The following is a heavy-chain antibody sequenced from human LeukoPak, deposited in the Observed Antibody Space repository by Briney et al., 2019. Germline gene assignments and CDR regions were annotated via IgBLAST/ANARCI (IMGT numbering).Heavy chain of an antibody. CDR1: GFTFSSYG. CDR2: IWYDGSNK. J-gene: IGHJ4*02. Sequence: PGRSLRLSCAASGFTFSSYGMHWVRQAPGKGLEWVAVIWYDGSNKYYADSVKGRFTIPRDNSKNTLYLQMNSLRAEDTAVYYCARGNYGDSSFDYWGQGTLVTVSS. D-gene: IGHD4-17*01. V-gene: IGHV3-33*01. CDR3: ARGNYGDSSFDY.